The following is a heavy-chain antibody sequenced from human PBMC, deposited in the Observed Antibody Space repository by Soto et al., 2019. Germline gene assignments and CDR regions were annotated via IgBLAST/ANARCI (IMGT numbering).Heavy chain of an antibody. J-gene: IGHJ6*02. CDR3: ARDRSGTSGTYYYIGMHV. CDR2: VNPNGGNT. V-gene: IGHV1-8*01. Sequence: ASVKVSCKASGYTLTSYDINWVRQATVQGLEWMVCVNPNGGNTGYAQKFQGRVTMTRDNSTSTAYIELSSLRSDATAVYYCARDRSGTSGTYYYIGMHVWGE. CDR1: GYTLTSYD. D-gene: IGHD1-1*01.